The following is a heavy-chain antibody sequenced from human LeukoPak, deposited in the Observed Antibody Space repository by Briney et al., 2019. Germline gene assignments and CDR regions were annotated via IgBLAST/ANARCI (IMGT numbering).Heavy chain of an antibody. Sequence: SETLSLTCTVSGGSISSYYWSWIRQPPGKGLEWIGYIYYSGSTNYNPSLKSRVTISVDTSKNQFSLKLSSVTAADTAVYYCARARDDYGDSWGFDYWGQGTPVTVSS. D-gene: IGHD4-17*01. V-gene: IGHV4-59*01. CDR1: GGSISSYY. CDR3: ARARDDYGDSWGFDY. J-gene: IGHJ4*02. CDR2: IYYSGST.